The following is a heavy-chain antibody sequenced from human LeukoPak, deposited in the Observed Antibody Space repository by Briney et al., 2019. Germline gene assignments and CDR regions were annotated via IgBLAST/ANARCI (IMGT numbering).Heavy chain of an antibody. V-gene: IGHV4-34*01. J-gene: IGHJ4*02. Sequence: SEILSLTCAVYGGSFSGYYWSWIRQPPWKGLEWIGEINHSGSTNYNPSLKSRVTISVDTSKNQLSLKLSSVTAADTAVYYCARGEYSSGWLFDYWGQGTLVTGSS. CDR2: INHSGST. CDR3: ARGEYSSGWLFDY. CDR1: GGSFSGYY. D-gene: IGHD6-19*01.